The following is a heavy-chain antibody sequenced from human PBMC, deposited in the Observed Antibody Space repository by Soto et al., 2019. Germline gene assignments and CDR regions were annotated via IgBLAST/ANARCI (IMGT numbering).Heavy chain of an antibody. V-gene: IGHV3-74*01. Sequence: EMQLVESGGGLVQPGGSLRLSCAASGFTFSSPWIHWVRQAPGKGLVWVSRINGDGSSTSYADSVKGRFTISRDDAKRTVYLQMNSLRAEVTAVYYGARGLEEWAKPTVVWGQGTLVTVSS. D-gene: IGHD3-3*01. CDR2: INGDGSST. J-gene: IGHJ3*01. CDR1: GFTFSSPW. CDR3: ARGLEEWAKPTVV.